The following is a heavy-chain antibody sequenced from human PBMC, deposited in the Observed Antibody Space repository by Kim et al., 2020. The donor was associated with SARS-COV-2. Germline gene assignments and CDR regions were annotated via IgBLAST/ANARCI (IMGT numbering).Heavy chain of an antibody. CDR1: GGSISSSSYY. Sequence: SETLSLTCTVSGGSISSSSYYWGWIRQPPGKGLEWIGSIYYSGSTYYNPSLKSRVTISVDTSKNQFSLKLSPVTAADTALYYCARHDRTPDIVVVPAAVSQPIDPWGQGTLVTVSS. V-gene: IGHV4-39*01. CDR2: IYYSGST. J-gene: IGHJ5*02. D-gene: IGHD2-2*01. CDR3: ARHDRTPDIVVVPAAVSQPIDP.